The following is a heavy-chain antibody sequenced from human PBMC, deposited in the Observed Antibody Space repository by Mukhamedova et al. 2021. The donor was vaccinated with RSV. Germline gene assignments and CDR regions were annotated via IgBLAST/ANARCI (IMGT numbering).Heavy chain of an antibody. Sequence: VSSISTSSTYLYYADSVKGRFTISRDNAKSSLYLQMSSLRAEDTAVYYCVRSVGPTRMPYFDYWGQGSLVTVSS. V-gene: IGHV3-21*01. D-gene: IGHD1-26*01. J-gene: IGHJ4*02. CDR3: VRSVGPTRMPYFDY. CDR2: ISTSSTYL.